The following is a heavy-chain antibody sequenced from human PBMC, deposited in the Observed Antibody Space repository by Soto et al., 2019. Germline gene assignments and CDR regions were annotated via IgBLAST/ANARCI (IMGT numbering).Heavy chain of an antibody. V-gene: IGHV5-51*01. CDR1: GYNFPNSW. CDR2: IYPGDSDT. CDR3: ARRGSSWSPTRNALDI. J-gene: IGHJ3*02. Sequence: PGESLKISCKGSGYNFPNSWIAWVRQMPGKGLEWMGIIYPGDSDTTYSPSFQGHVTISADKSISTAYLQWSSLKASDTAMYYCARRGSSWSPTRNALDIWGQGTMVTVSS. D-gene: IGHD6-13*01.